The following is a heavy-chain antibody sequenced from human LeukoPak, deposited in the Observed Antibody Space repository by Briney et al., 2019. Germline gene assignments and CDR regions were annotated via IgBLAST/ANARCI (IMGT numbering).Heavy chain of an antibody. CDR3: AKGGCSSTTCYLANP. D-gene: IGHD2-2*01. V-gene: IGHV3-30*18. CDR2: ISYDGTIR. Sequence: QPGGSLRLSCAASGFTFSSYWMHWVRQAPGKGLEWVAVISYDGTIRNYADSVKGRFTISRDNSKNTLYLQMNSLTAEDTALYYCAKGGCSSTTCYLANPWGQGTLVTVSS. J-gene: IGHJ5*02. CDR1: GFTFSSYW.